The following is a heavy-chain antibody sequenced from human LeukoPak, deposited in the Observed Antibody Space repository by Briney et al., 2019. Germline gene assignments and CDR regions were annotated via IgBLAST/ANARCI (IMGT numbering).Heavy chain of an antibody. CDR1: GFTFSSYG. CDR2: ISYDGSNK. CDR3: AKDRNGKAFDI. Sequence: GGSLRLSCAASGFTFSSYGMHWVRQAPGKGLEWVAVISYDGSNKYYADSVKGRFTISRDNSKNTLYLQMNSLRAEDTAVYYCAKDRNGKAFDIWGQGTMVTVSS. V-gene: IGHV3-30*18. D-gene: IGHD1-14*01. J-gene: IGHJ3*02.